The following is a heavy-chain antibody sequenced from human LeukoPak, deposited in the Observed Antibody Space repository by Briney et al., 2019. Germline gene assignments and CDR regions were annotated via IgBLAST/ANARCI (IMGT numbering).Heavy chain of an antibody. V-gene: IGHV3-74*01. Sequence: PGGSLRLSCAASGFTFSSYWMHWVRQAPGKGLVWVSGINSDGFSTNYADSVKGRFTISRDNAKNTLYLQMNSVRAEDTAVYYCARVGILRYYDYWGQGTLVTVSS. CDR1: GFTFSSYW. J-gene: IGHJ4*02. D-gene: IGHD6-13*01. CDR2: INSDGFST. CDR3: ARVGILRYYDY.